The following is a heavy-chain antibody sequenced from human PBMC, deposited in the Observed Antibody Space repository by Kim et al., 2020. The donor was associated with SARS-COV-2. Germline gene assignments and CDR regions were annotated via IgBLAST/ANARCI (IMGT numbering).Heavy chain of an antibody. CDR1: GFTFSSYG. CDR2: IWYDGSNK. Sequence: GGSLRLSCAASGFTFSSYGMHWVRQAPGKGLEWVAVIWYDGSNKYYADSVKGRFTISRDNSKNTLYLQMNSLRAEDTAVYYCARDKVRFGELLYAHKSFDYWGQGTLVTVSS. J-gene: IGHJ4*02. CDR3: ARDKVRFGELLYAHKSFDY. V-gene: IGHV3-33*01. D-gene: IGHD3-10*01.